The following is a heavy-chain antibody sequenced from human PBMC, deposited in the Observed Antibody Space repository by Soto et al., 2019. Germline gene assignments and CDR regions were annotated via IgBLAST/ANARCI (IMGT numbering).Heavy chain of an antibody. D-gene: IGHD6-19*01. V-gene: IGHV5-10-1*01. J-gene: IGHJ4*02. CDR2: IDPRDSST. Sequence: PGASLKISCKGSGYSFTRNRITRVRQMPGKGLEWMGRIDPRDSSTDYSPSFQGHVTISADKSISTAYLQWSSLKASDSAIYFCARGHGWVDYWGQGTLVTVSS. CDR1: GYSFTRNR. CDR3: ARGHGWVDY.